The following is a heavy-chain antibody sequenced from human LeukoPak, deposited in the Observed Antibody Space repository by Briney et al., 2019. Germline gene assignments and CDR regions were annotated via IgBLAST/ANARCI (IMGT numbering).Heavy chain of an antibody. CDR1: GYTFTGYY. CDR3: ARDLTMVRGVIYYFDY. CDR2: INPNSGGT. D-gene: IGHD3-10*01. Sequence: GASVKVSCKASGYTFTGYYMHWVRQAPGQELEWMGWINPNSGGTNYAQKFQGRVTMTRDTSISTAYMELSRLRSDDTAVYYCARDLTMVRGVIYYFDYWGQGTLVTVSS. V-gene: IGHV1-2*02. J-gene: IGHJ4*02.